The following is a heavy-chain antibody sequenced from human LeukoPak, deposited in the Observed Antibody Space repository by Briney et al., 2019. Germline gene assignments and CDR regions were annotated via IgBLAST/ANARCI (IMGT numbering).Heavy chain of an antibody. CDR3: ARGLYYGSGSYFVDY. Sequence: AASVKVSCKASGYTFTSYGISWVRQAPGQGLEWMGWISAYNGNTDYAQKLQGRVTMTTDTSTSTAYMELRSLRSDDTAVYYCARGLYYGSGSYFVDYWGQGTLVTVSS. CDR1: GYTFTSYG. CDR2: ISAYNGNT. J-gene: IGHJ4*02. D-gene: IGHD3-10*01. V-gene: IGHV1-18*01.